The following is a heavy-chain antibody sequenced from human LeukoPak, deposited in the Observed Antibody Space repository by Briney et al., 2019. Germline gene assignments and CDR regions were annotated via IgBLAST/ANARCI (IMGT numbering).Heavy chain of an antibody. CDR2: TYYRSKCYD. V-gene: IGHV6-1*01. CDR1: GDSVSSNSAA. D-gene: IGHD4-17*01. CDR3: GRYGDGWFDP. J-gene: IGHJ5*02. Sequence: SQTLSLTCAISGDSVSSNSAAWNWIRQSPSRGLEWLGRTYYRSKCYDDYAVSVKSRITINPDTSKNQFFLQLNSVAPEDTAVYYCGRYGDGWFDPWGQGTLVTVSS.